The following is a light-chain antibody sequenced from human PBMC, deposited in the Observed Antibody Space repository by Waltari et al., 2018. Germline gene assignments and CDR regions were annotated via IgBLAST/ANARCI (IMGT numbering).Light chain of an antibody. V-gene: IGKV3-20*01. CDR1: QGVGEY. J-gene: IGKJ1*01. Sequence: ETELTQSPGTLSFSPGGRSTLSCSASQGVGEYLALYHQRPRQAPRLLLYPASNRATGTPHRFSGSGVEKDFSLNISRLAPEEFAVYYCQKYDFFPATFGQGTTVEIK. CDR3: QKYDFFPAT. CDR2: PAS.